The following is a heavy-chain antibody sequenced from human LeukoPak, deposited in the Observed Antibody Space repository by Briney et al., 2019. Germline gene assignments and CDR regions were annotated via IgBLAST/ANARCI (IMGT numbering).Heavy chain of an antibody. CDR3: ARDNSPSDGYILFDD. D-gene: IGHD5-24*01. CDR2: IYPNGYT. J-gene: IGHJ5*02. CDR1: GFTVSGNY. V-gene: IGHV3-53*01. Sequence: GGSLRLSCAVSGFTVSGNYMNWVRQAPGKGLEWVSIIYPNGYTYYADSVKGRFTISRDNSKNTLYLQMNSLRAEDTALYFCARDNSPSDGYILFDDWGQGTLVTVSS.